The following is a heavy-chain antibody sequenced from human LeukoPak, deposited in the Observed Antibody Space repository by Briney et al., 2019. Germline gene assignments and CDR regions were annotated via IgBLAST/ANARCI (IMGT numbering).Heavy chain of an antibody. CDR1: GFTFSSYG. V-gene: IGHV3-30*02. CDR3: ARSGIAGRMATTSGGDY. CDR2: IRYDGSNK. J-gene: IGHJ4*02. Sequence: PGGSLRLSCAASGFTFSSYGMHWVRQAPGKGLEWVAFIRYDGSNKYYTDSVKGRFTISRDNSKNTLYLQMNSLRAEDTAVYYCARSGIAGRMATTSGGDYWGQGTLVTVSS. D-gene: IGHD5-24*01.